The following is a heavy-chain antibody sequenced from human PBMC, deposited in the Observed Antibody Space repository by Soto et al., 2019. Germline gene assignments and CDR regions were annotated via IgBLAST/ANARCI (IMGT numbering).Heavy chain of an antibody. Sequence: EVQLLESGGGLVQPGGSLRLSCTASGFTFSRHAMTWVRQAPGKGLEWVSGLSDSGGSIYYADSVQGRFTISRDNSMNTLYLQMNTLRAEDTALYYCAKVSSSWYAGFFDLWGRGTLVTVSS. J-gene: IGHJ4*02. V-gene: IGHV3-23*01. CDR2: LSDSGGSI. CDR3: AKVSSSWYAGFFDL. D-gene: IGHD6-13*01. CDR1: GFTFSRHA.